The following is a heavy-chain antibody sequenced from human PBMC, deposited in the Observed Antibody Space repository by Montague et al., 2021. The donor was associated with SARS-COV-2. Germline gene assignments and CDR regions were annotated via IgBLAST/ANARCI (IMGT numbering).Heavy chain of an antibody. V-gene: IGHV2-5*02. D-gene: IGHD3-16*01. CDR1: GFSLSASGVG. CDR3: ARRPGWGGDTYDT. Sequence: PALVKPTQTLTLTCSFSGFSLSASGVGVGWIRQPPGQALEWLALIFWDDDKRYSPSLTNRLTVTKDTSKNQVVLTMTNMDPVDTATYYCARRPGWGGDTYDTWGQGTTVTVSA. CDR2: IFWDDDK. J-gene: IGHJ3*02.